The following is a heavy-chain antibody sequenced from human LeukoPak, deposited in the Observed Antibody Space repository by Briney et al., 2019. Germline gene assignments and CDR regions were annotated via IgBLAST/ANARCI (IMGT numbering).Heavy chain of an antibody. CDR3: ARGGSYYDFWSGYYDYYYYMDV. CDR2: IYYSGST. CDR1: GGSISSYY. D-gene: IGHD3-3*01. V-gene: IGHV4-59*01. J-gene: IGHJ6*03. Sequence: SETLSLTCTVSGGSISSYYWSWIRQPPGKGLEWIGYIYYSGSTNYNLSLKSRVTISVDTSKNQFSLRLTSVTAADTAVYYCARGGSYYDFWSGYYDYYYYMDVWGKGTTVTVSS.